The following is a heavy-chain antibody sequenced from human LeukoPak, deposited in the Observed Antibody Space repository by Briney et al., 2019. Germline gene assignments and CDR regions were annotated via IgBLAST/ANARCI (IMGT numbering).Heavy chain of an antibody. J-gene: IGHJ4*02. CDR2: ISGSGGST. CDR1: GFTFSSYG. D-gene: IGHD2-21*02. Sequence: GGSLRLSCAASGFTFSSYGMSWVRQAPGKGLEWVSAISGSGGSTYCADSVKGRFTISRDNSKNTLYLQMNSLRAEDTAVYYCAGDCGGDCYVGYWGQGTLVTVSS. CDR3: AGDCGGDCYVGY. V-gene: IGHV3-23*01.